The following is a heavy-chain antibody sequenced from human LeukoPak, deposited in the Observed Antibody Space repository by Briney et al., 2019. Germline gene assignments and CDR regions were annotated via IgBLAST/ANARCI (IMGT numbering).Heavy chain of an antibody. CDR3: ARTTATMITHYYYYYMDV. J-gene: IGHJ6*03. D-gene: IGHD3-16*01. CDR1: GFSLSTSGMC. CDR2: IDWDDDK. V-gene: IGHV2-70*11. Sequence: SGPALVKPTQTLTLTCTFSGFSLSTSGMCVSWIRQPPGKALEWLARIDWDDDKYYSTSLKTRPTISKDTYKNQVVLTMTNMDPVDTATYYCARTTATMITHYYYYYMDVWGKGTTVTVSS.